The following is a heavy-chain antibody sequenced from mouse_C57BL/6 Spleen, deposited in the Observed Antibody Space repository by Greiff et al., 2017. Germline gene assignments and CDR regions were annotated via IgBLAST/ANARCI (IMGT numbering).Heavy chain of an antibody. Sequence: QVQLKESGAELVRPGASVTLSCKASGYTFTDYEMHWVKQTPVHGLEWIGAIDPETGGTAYNQKFKGKAILTADKSSSTAYMELRSLTSEDSAVYYCTREERGDYCDYWGQGTTLTVPS. CDR1: GYTFTDYE. CDR2: IDPETGGT. CDR3: TREERGDYCDY. V-gene: IGHV1-15*01. J-gene: IGHJ2*01.